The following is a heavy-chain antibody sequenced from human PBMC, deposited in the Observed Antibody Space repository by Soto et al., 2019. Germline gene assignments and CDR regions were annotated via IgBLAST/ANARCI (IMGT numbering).Heavy chain of an antibody. D-gene: IGHD6-6*01. CDR3: AKDFGSSSGHYYYMDV. V-gene: IGHV1-3*01. CDR2: INAGNGNT. Sequence: ASVKVSCKASGYTFTSYAMHWVRQAPGQRLEWMGWINAGNGNTKYSQKFQGRVTITRDTSASTAYMELSSLRSEDTAVYYCAKDFGSSSGHYYYMDVWGKGTTVTVSS. J-gene: IGHJ6*03. CDR1: GYTFTSYA.